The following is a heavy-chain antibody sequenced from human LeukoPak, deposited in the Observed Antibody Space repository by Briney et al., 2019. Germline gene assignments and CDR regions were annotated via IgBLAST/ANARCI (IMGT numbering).Heavy chain of an antibody. Sequence: PSETLSLTCAVSGGSISTYYWSWIRQPPGKGLEWIGNVFDNGGTYYNPSLKSRVSISIDTSQNQSSLKLTSVTAADTAVYYCARDMSPLAFWGQGILVTVSS. D-gene: IGHD3-3*02. J-gene: IGHJ4*02. CDR1: GGSISTYY. CDR2: VFDNGGT. CDR3: ARDMSPLAF. V-gene: IGHV4-59*01.